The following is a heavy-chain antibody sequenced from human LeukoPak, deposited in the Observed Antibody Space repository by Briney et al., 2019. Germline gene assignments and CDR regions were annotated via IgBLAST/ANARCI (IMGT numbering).Heavy chain of an antibody. J-gene: IGHJ5*02. CDR3: ARGHSYGFSVWFDP. Sequence: SETLSLTCTVSGGSVSSGSYYWSWIRQPPGKGLEWIGYIYYSGSTNYNPSLKSRVTISVDTSKNQSSLKLSSVTAADTAVYYCARGHSYGFSVWFDPWGQGTLVTVSS. CDR1: GGSVSSGSYY. CDR2: IYYSGST. D-gene: IGHD5-18*01. V-gene: IGHV4-61*01.